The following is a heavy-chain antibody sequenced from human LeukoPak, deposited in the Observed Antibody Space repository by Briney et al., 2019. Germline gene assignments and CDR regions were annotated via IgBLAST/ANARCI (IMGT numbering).Heavy chain of an antibody. V-gene: IGHV4-59*01. CDR3: ARGVVAATGYDY. J-gene: IGHJ4*02. CDR1: GGSISSYY. D-gene: IGHD2-15*01. Sequence: SETLSLTCTVSGGSISSYYWSWIRQPPEKGLEWIGYVYYSGNTNYNPSLKSRVTISVDTLKNQFSLKMSSVTAADTATYYCARGVVAATGYDYWGQGTRVTVSS. CDR2: VYYSGNT.